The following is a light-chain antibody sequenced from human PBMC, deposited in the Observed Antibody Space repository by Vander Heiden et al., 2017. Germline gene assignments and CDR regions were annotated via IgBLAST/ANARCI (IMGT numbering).Light chain of an antibody. CDR3: GTWDSSLSAWV. CDR1: RSNIGNNY. CDR2: DNN. V-gene: IGLV1-51*01. J-gene: IGLJ3*02. Sequence: QSLFSHPPSLSPPPPPFFTISSSGIRSNIGNNYVSWYQQLPGTAPKLLIYDNNKRPSGIPDRFSGSKSGTSATLGITGLQTGDEADYYCGTWDSSLSAWVFGGGTKLTVL.